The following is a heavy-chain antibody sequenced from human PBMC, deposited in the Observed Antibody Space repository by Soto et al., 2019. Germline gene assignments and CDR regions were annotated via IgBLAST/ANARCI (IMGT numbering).Heavy chain of an antibody. CDR1: GFTFSSYA. Sequence: EVQLLESGGGLVQPGGSLRLSCAASGFTFSSYAMSWVRQAPGKGLEWVSAISGSGGSTYYADSVKGRLTISRDNSKNALDLQMNSLSAEDTAVYYCAKQLQYCSSTICYFDYWGQGTLVTGS. V-gene: IGHV3-23*01. J-gene: IGHJ4*02. CDR3: AKQLQYCSSTICYFDY. CDR2: ISGSGGST. D-gene: IGHD2-2*01.